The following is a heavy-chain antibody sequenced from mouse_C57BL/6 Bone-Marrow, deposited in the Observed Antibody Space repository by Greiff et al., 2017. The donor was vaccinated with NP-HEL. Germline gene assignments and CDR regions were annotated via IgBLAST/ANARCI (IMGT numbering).Heavy chain of an antibody. CDR3: ARELGEGAMDY. V-gene: IGHV5-4*01. CDR1: GFTFSSYA. J-gene: IGHJ4*01. Sequence: EVQGVESGGGLVKPGGSLKLSCAASGFTFSSYAMSWVRQTPEKRLEWVATISDGGSYTYYPDNVKGRFTISRDNAKNNLYLQMSHLKSEDTAMYYCARELGEGAMDYWGQGTSVTVSS. D-gene: IGHD4-1*01. CDR2: ISDGGSYT.